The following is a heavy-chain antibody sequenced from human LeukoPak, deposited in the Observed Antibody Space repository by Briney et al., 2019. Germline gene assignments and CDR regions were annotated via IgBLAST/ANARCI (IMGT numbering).Heavy chain of an antibody. V-gene: IGHV3-43*02. CDR3: AKESGNFDY. CDR2: ISADGGST. Sequence: GGSLRLSCVASGLNFNDSARHWVRKAPGKGLEWVSLISADGGSTFSADSVKGRFIISRDNSKNSLYLQMNSLRSEDTAMYYCAKESGNFDYWGQGTLVAVSS. CDR1: GLNFNDSA. J-gene: IGHJ4*02.